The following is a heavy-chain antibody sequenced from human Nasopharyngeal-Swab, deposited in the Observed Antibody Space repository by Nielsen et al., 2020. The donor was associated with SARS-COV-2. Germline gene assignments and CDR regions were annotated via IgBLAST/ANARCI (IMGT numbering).Heavy chain of an antibody. V-gene: IGHV1-24*01. CDR2: FDPEDGET. J-gene: IGHJ4*02. Sequence: ASVKVSCKVSGYTLTQLSMHWVRQAPGKGLEWMGGFDPEDGETIYAQKFQGRVTMTEDTSTDTAYMELSSLRSEDTAVYYCATLSYGGNSPHVIWGQGTLVTVSS. D-gene: IGHD4-23*01. CDR3: ATLSYGGNSPHVI. CDR1: GYTLTQLS.